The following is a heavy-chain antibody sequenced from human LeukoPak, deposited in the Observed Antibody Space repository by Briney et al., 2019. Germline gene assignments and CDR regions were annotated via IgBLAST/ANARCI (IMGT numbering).Heavy chain of an antibody. V-gene: IGHV4-39*01. J-gene: IGHJ4*02. CDR1: GGSVSSSSYY. CDR2: IYYSGTT. CDR3: ARVIQASVSLWLRELFDY. Sequence: SETLSLTCTVSGGSVSSSSYYWGWIRQPPGKGLEWIGSIYYSGTTYYNPSLKSRVTISVDTSKNQFSLKLSSVTAADTAVYFCARVIQASVSLWLRELFDYWGQGTLVTVSS. D-gene: IGHD3-10*01.